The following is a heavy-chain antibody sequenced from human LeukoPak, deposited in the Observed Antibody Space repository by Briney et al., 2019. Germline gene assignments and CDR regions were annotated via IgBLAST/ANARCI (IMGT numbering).Heavy chain of an antibody. Sequence: PPGGSLRLSCAASGFTFSTYSMNWVRQAPGKGLEWVSYISSSSRTMYYADSVKGRFTISRDNAKKSLYLQMNSLRAEDTAVYYCARDLGLYDYDGNIDYWGQGTLVTVSS. D-gene: IGHD4-23*01. J-gene: IGHJ4*02. CDR3: ARDLGLYDYDGNIDY. CDR2: ISSSSRTM. V-gene: IGHV3-48*04. CDR1: GFTFSTYS.